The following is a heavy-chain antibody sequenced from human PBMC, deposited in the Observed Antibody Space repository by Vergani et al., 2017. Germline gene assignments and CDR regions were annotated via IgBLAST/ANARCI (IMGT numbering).Heavy chain of an antibody. CDR1: GGSISSSSYY. Sequence: QLQLQESGPGLVKPSETLSLTCTVSGGSISSSSYYWGWIRQPPGKGLEWIGSIYTSGSTNYNPSLKSRVTMSVDTSKNQFSLKLSSVTAADTAVYYCARSGGDYVSYYYYMDVWGKGTTVTVSS. CDR2: IYTSGST. D-gene: IGHD4-17*01. V-gene: IGHV4-39*07. CDR3: ARSGGDYVSYYYYMDV. J-gene: IGHJ6*03.